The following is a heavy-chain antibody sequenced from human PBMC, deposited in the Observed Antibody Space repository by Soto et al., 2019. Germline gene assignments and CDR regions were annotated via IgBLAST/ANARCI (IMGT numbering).Heavy chain of an antibody. CDR1: GGSISSYY. D-gene: IGHD2-2*01. J-gene: IGHJ4*02. CDR2: IYDSGST. CDR3: ARGPFQIVVVPAAIGGTEYYFDY. V-gene: IGHV4-59*01. Sequence: SETLSLTCTVSGGSISSYYWSWIRQPPGKGLEWIGYIYDSGSTNYNPSLKSRVTISVDTSKNQFSLKLSSVTAADTAVYYCARGPFQIVVVPAAIGGTEYYFDYWGQGTLVTVSS.